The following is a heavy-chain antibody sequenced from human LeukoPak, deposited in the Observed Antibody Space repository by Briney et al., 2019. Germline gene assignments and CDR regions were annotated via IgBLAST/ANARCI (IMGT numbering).Heavy chain of an antibody. CDR1: GFTVSSKY. Sequence: GGSLRLSCAASGFTVSSKYMSWVRQAPGKGLEWVSVMYSGGSTYYADSVKGRFTISRDNSKNTVYLQMNSLRAEDTAVYYCASVTMVRGPHFDYWGQGTLVTVSS. J-gene: IGHJ4*02. CDR3: ASVTMVRGPHFDY. D-gene: IGHD3-10*01. CDR2: MYSGGST. V-gene: IGHV3-53*01.